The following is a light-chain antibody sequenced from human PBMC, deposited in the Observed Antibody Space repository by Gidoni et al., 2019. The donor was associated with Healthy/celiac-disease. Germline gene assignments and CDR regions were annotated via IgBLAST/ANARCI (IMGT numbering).Light chain of an antibody. J-gene: IGLJ3*02. Sequence: QSVLTQPPSASLTPWQRVTISCSGSSSNIGSNTVNWYQQRPGTAPKLLIYSNNQRPSGVPDRFSGSKSGTSASMAISGLQSEDEADYYCAAGDDSLNGVFGGGTKLTVL. CDR2: SNN. CDR1: SSNIGSNT. V-gene: IGLV1-44*01. CDR3: AAGDDSLNGV.